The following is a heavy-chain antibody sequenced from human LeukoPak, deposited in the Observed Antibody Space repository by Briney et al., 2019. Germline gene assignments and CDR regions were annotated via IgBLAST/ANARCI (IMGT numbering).Heavy chain of an antibody. V-gene: IGHV4-39*01. CDR1: GGSISSSSHS. D-gene: IGHD3-10*01. Sequence: SETLSLTCTVSGGSISSSSHSWGWIRQPPGKGLEWTGSIYYTGRTYYNPSLKSRVTISVDTSKNQFSLKLSSVTAADTAVYYCARGTVLLWFGELLDAFDIWGQGTMVTVSS. CDR3: ARGTVLLWFGELLDAFDI. J-gene: IGHJ3*02. CDR2: IYYTGRT.